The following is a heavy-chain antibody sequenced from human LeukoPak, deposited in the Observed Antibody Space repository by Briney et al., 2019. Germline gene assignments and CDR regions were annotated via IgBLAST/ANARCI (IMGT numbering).Heavy chain of an antibody. CDR3: ARAPLLRFFYYFDY. CDR2: IYYSGST. D-gene: IGHD3-3*01. Sequence: SETLSLTCTVSGGSISRGDYYWSWIRQPPGKGLEWIGYIYYSGSTYYNPSLKSRVTISVDTSKNQFSLKLSSVIAADTAVYYCARAPLLRFFYYFDYWGQGTLVTVSS. J-gene: IGHJ4*02. CDR1: GGSISRGDYY. V-gene: IGHV4-30-4*08.